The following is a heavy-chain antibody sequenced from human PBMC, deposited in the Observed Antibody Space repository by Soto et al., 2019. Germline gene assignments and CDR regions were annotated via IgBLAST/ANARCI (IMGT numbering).Heavy chain of an antibody. CDR1: GGSISSSSYY. J-gene: IGHJ4*02. D-gene: IGHD6-13*01. CDR3: ARGGYSSSWYLSYLDY. Sequence: SETLSLTCTVSGGSISSSSYYWGWIRQPPGKGLEWIGSIYYSGSTYYNPSLKSRVTISVDTSKNQFSLKLSSVTAADTAVYYCARGGYSSSWYLSYLDYWGQGTLVTVS. CDR2: IYYSGST. V-gene: IGHV4-39*01.